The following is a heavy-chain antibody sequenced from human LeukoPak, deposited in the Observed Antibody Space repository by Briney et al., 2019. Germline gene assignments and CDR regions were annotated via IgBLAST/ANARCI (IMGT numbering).Heavy chain of an antibody. CDR2: IYSSGST. V-gene: IGHV4-59*12. Sequence: NPSETLSLTCTVSGGSISSYYWSWIRQPPGKGLEWIGYIYSSGSTNYNPSLKSRVTISVDRSKNQFSLKLSSVTAADTAVYYCAREVVPAAYYFDYWGQGTLVTVSS. D-gene: IGHD2-2*01. CDR3: AREVVPAAYYFDY. CDR1: GGSISSYY. J-gene: IGHJ4*02.